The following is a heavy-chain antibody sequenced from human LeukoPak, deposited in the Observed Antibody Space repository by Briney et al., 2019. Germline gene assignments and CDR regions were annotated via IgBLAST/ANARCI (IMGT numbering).Heavy chain of an antibody. D-gene: IGHD3-16*02. J-gene: IGHJ4*02. CDR3: ATAVRLGELSPDY. CDR2: FDPEDGET. Sequence: EASLKVSCEVSGYTLTEFSMHWVRQAPGKGLEWMGGFDPEDGETIYAQKFQGRVTMTEDTSTDTAYMELSSLRSEDTAVYYCATAVRLGELSPDYWGQGTLVTVSS. V-gene: IGHV1-24*01. CDR1: GYTLTEFS.